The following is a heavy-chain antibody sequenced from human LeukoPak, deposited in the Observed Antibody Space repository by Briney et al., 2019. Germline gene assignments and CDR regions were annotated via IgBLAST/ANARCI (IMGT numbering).Heavy chain of an antibody. V-gene: IGHV1-3*01. D-gene: IGHD6-19*01. CDR1: GYTFTTYA. CDR3: ARQYSSGWYGEDY. J-gene: IGHJ4*02. CDR2: INAGNGNT. Sequence: ASVTVSCTASGYTFTTYAIHWVRQAPGQRLEWMGWINAGNGNTKYSQKFQGRVTITRDTSASTAYMELSSLRSEDTAVYYCARQYSSGWYGEDYWGQGTLVTASS.